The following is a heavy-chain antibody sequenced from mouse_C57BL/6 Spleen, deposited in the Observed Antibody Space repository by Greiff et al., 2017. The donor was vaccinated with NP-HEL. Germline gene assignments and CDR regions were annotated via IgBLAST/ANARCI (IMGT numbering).Heavy chain of an antibody. CDR1: GFSLTSYA. Sequence: QVQLKESGPGLVAPSQSLSITCTVSGFSLTSYAISWVRQPPGKGLEWLGVIWTGGGTNYNSALKSRLSITKTNSKSQVFLKMNRLPTDYTAWYYCASRYYGSSYYYAMDYWGQGTSVTVSS. V-gene: IGHV2-9-1*01. D-gene: IGHD1-1*01. CDR2: IWTGGGT. CDR3: ASRYYGSSYYYAMDY. J-gene: IGHJ4*01.